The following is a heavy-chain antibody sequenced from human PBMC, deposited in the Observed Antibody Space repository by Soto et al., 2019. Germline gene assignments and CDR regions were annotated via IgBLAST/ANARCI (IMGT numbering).Heavy chain of an antibody. V-gene: IGHV3-9*01. J-gene: IGHJ4*02. CDR1: GFTFRTYA. D-gene: IGHD6-25*01. Sequence: EVQLLESGGGLVQPGGSLRLSCAASGFTFRTYAMSWVRQAPGKGLEWVAAINWNSDKVAYAGSVLGRFTIFRDSAKNSLHLQMNDLTTEDTALYYCAKDKGGTPYYIDSWGQGILVTVSS. CDR2: INWNSDKV. CDR3: AKDKGGTPYYIDS.